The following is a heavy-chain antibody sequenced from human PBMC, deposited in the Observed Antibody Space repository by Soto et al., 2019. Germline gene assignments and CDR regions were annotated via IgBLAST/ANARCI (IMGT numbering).Heavy chain of an antibody. CDR2: TYYRSKWYN. CDR3: ARDLGIAAAGPFDY. J-gene: IGHJ4*02. D-gene: IGHD6-13*01. V-gene: IGHV6-1*01. Sequence: SQTLSLTFAISGDSVSTNRAAWNWIRQSPSRGLEWLGRTYYRSKWYNHYAVSVKSRIAINPDTSKNQFSLQLNSVTPEDTAVYYCARDLGIAAAGPFDYWGQGTLVTVSS. CDR1: GDSVSTNRAA.